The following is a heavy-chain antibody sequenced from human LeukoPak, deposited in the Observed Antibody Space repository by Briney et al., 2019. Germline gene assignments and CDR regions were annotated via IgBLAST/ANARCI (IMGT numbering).Heavy chain of an antibody. V-gene: IGHV3-30*03. Sequence: GGSLRLSCAASGFTFTSYGMHWVRQAPGKGLEWVTVISYDGSNKYYADSVKGRFTISRDNSKNTLYLQMNSLRADDTAVYYCARESYYYDSSGYQRSLPGDYWGQGTLVTISS. CDR1: GFTFTSYG. CDR3: ARESYYYDSSGYQRSLPGDY. J-gene: IGHJ4*02. CDR2: ISYDGSNK. D-gene: IGHD3-22*01.